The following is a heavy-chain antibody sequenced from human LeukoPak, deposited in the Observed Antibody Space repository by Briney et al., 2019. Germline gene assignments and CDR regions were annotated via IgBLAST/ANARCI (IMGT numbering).Heavy chain of an antibody. CDR3: ARKGHSGSYFD. CDR1: GFTFSSYE. D-gene: IGHD1-26*01. J-gene: IGHJ4*02. CDR2: ISSSGSTI. Sequence: TGGSLRLSCAASGFTFSSYEMNWVRQAPGKGLEWVSYISSSGSTIYYADSVKGRFTISRDNAKNSLYLQMNSLRAEDTAVYYCARKGHSGSYFDWGQGTLVNVSS. V-gene: IGHV3-48*03.